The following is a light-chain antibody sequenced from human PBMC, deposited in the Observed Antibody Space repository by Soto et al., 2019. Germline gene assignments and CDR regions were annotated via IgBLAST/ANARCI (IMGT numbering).Light chain of an antibody. CDR3: SSYTSSSSVV. CDR2: DVG. V-gene: IGLV2-11*01. J-gene: IGLJ2*01. Sequence: QSVLTQPRSVSGSPGQSVTISCTGTSSDVGGYNYVSWYQQHPGKAPKLMIYDVGKRPSGVPDRFSGSKSDNTASLTISGLLAEDEADYYCSSYTSSSSVVFGGGTKVTVL. CDR1: SSDVGGYNY.